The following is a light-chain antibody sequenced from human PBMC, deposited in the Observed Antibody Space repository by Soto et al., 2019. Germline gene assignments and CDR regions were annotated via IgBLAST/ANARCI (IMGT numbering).Light chain of an antibody. CDR3: NSYTSSSTLYV. CDR2: EVS. Sequence: QSALTQPASVSGSPGQSITISCTGTSSDIGTYNYVSWYQQHPGKAPKLMLYEVSNRPSEVSNRFFGSKSGNTASLTISGLQAEDEADYFCNSYTSSSTLYVFGTGTKLTVL. CDR1: SSDIGTYNY. V-gene: IGLV2-14*01. J-gene: IGLJ1*01.